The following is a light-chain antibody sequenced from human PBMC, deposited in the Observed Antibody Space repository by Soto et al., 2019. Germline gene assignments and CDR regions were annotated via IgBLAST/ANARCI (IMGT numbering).Light chain of an antibody. Sequence: EIVMTQSPASLSVSPGERATLSCSAAQNVGRDLAWYQQKPGQAPRLLIYGASTRATGIPARFTGSGSGTEFTLTISSLQSEDSAVYHCQQYINWPLTFGGGTKVDI. J-gene: IGKJ4*01. CDR3: QQYINWPLT. V-gene: IGKV3D-15*01. CDR2: GAS. CDR1: QNVGRD.